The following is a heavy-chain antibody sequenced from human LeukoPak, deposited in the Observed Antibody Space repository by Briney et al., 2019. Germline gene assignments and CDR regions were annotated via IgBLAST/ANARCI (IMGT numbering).Heavy chain of an antibody. Sequence: SETLSLTCTVSGGSISSYYWSWIRQPAGKGLEWIGRIFASGSTNYNPSLKSRVTMSVDTSKNQFSLRLSSVTAADMAVYYCASPKSSSGWDGDFDYWGQGTLVTVSS. CDR1: GGSISSYY. CDR3: ASPKSSSGWDGDFDY. D-gene: IGHD6-19*01. J-gene: IGHJ4*02. CDR2: IFASGST. V-gene: IGHV4-4*07.